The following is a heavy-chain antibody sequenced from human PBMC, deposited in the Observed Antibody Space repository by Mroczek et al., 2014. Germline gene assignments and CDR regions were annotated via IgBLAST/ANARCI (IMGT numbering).Heavy chain of an antibody. J-gene: IGHJ4*02. CDR1: GFTFSSYA. CDR3: AKDQVVIQPQSVYDSSGYYGIDY. D-gene: IGHD3-22*01. V-gene: IGHV3-23*01. Sequence: VQLQESGGGLVQPGGSLRLSCAASGFTFSSYAMSWVRQAPGKGLEWVSAISGSGGSTYYADSVKGRFTISRDNSKNTLYLQMNSLRAEDTAVYYCAKDQVVIQPQSVYDSSGYYGIDYWGQGTPGHRLL. CDR2: ISGSGGST.